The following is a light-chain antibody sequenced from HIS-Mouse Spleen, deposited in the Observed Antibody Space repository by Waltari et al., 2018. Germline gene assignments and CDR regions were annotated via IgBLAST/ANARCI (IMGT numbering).Light chain of an antibody. CDR2: RNN. V-gene: IGLV1-47*01. Sequence: QSVLTQPPSASGPPGQRVTISCSGTSPNTGSNFVYWYQQPPGTAPKLLIYRNNQRPSGVPDRFSGSKSGTSASLAISGLRSEDEADYYCAAWDDSLSGPVFGGGTKLTVL. J-gene: IGLJ2*01. CDR3: AAWDDSLSGPV. CDR1: SPNTGSNF.